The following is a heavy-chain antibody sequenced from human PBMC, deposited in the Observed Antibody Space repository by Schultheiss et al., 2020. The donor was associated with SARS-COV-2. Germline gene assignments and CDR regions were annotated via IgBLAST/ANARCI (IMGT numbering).Heavy chain of an antibody. D-gene: IGHD4-11*01. V-gene: IGHV3-21*01. CDR2: ISSSSSYI. J-gene: IGHJ6*02. Sequence: GGSLRLSCAASGFTFSSYSMNWVRQAPGKGLEWVSSISSSSSYIYYADSVKGRFTISRDNAKNSLYLQMSSLRAEDTAVYYCARTTGYYYGMDVWGQGTTVTVSS. CDR3: ARTTGYYYGMDV. CDR1: GFTFSSYS.